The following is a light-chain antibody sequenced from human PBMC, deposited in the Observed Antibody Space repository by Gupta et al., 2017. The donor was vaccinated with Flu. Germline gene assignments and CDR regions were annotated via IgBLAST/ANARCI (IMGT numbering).Light chain of an antibody. CDR1: ETCDRW. Sequence: DIQLTQSPSTLSASVGDRVIITCRASETCDRWLAWYQLKPGRVPRLLMYKTSSLESGVPSRFSGSGFGTYFTLTIDRLQPDDFATYYCQQDNSDQLTFGGGTRVDVK. CDR3: QQDNSDQLT. CDR2: KTS. J-gene: IGKJ4*02. V-gene: IGKV1-5*03.